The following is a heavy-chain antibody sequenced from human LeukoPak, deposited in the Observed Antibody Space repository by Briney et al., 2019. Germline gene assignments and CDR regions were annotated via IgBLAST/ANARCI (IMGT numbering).Heavy chain of an antibody. CDR1: GGSISSGDYY. D-gene: IGHD6-19*01. Sequence: SQTLSLTCTVSGGSISSGDYYWSWIRQPPGKGLEWIGYIYYSGSTYYNPSLKSRVTISVDTSKNQFSLKLSSVTAADTAVYYCARRGKAVANLYAFDIWGQGTMVTVSS. V-gene: IGHV4-30-4*08. CDR2: IYYSGST. J-gene: IGHJ3*02. CDR3: ARRGKAVANLYAFDI.